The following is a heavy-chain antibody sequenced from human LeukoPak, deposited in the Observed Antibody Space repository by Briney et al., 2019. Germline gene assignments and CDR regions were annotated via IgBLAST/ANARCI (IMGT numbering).Heavy chain of an antibody. D-gene: IGHD3-3*01. CDR3: ARDWYYDFWSGYYKPTSFDY. CDR2: INPSGGST. CDR1: GYTFISYY. Sequence: GASVKVSCKASGYTFISYYMHWVRQAPGQGLEWMGIINPSGGSTSYAQKFQGRVTMTRDTSTSTAYMELSSLRSEDTAVYYCARDWYYDFWSGYYKPTSFDYWGQGTLVTVSS. J-gene: IGHJ4*02. V-gene: IGHV1-46*01.